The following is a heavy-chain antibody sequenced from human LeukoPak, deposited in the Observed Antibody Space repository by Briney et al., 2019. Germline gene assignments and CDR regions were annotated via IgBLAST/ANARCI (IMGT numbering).Heavy chain of an antibody. CDR2: INSDGSST. Sequence: PGGSLRLSCAASGFTFSSYWMHWVRQAPGKGLVWVSRINSDGSSTSYADSVKGRFTISRDNAKNTLYLQMNSLRAEDMAVYYCARCPSMVKGILSYNWFDPWGQGTLVTVSS. CDR1: GFTFSSYW. D-gene: IGHD5-18*01. V-gene: IGHV3-74*01. J-gene: IGHJ5*02. CDR3: ARCPSMVKGILSYNWFDP.